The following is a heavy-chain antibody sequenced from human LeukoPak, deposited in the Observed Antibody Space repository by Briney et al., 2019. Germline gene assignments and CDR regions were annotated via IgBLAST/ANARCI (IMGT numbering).Heavy chain of an antibody. J-gene: IGHJ5*02. V-gene: IGHV3-64D*06. CDR1: GFTFSNYA. Sequence: GGSLRLSCSASGFTFSNYAMHCVRQARGKALEFVSGISSTGRSTNYPDSVKDRFSISRDNSKDTLYLQMTSLRADDTAVYYCVKDQHCSTISCATRTGFDPWGQGTSVTVSS. CDR3: VKDQHCSTISCATRTGFDP. CDR2: ISSTGRST. D-gene: IGHD2-2*01.